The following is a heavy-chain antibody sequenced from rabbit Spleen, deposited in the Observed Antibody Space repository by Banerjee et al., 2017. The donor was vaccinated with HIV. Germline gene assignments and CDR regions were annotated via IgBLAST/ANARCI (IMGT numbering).Heavy chain of an antibody. J-gene: IGHJ4*01. CDR3: VREAGYGGYGDGNL. CDR1: GFSFSDRDV. V-gene: IGHV1S47*01. CDR2: IVPIFSVT. D-gene: IGHD6-1*01. Sequence: QERLVESGGGLVQPEGSLTLTCKASGFSFSDRDVMCWVRQAPGKGLEWIGYIVPIFSVTYYANWVNGRFTISSHNAQNTLYLQLNSLTVADTATYFCVREAGYGGYGDGNLWGPGTLVTVS.